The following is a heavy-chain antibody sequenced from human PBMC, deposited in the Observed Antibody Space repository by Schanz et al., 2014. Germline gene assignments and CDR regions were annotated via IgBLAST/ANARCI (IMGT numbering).Heavy chain of an antibody. CDR2: IKSNTDGGTT. J-gene: IGHJ5*02. CDR1: GFTFTNAW. V-gene: IGHV3-15*01. D-gene: IGHD2-2*02. Sequence: EVELVESGGGLVKPGGSLRLSCVVSGFTFTNAWMSWVRQAPGNGLEWVGRIKSNTDGGTTDYATPVKGRFTISRDDSKNTLYLQMNSLKSEDTAVYYCTSMATIPRNWFDPWGQGTLVTVSS. CDR3: TSMATIPRNWFDP.